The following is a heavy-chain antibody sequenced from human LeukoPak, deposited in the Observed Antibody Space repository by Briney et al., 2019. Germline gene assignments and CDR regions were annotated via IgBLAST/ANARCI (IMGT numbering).Heavy chain of an antibody. J-gene: IGHJ4*02. CDR3: ARSGYDSRWYFFDH. D-gene: IGHD6-13*01. CDR2: ISSSSSSI. CDR1: GFIFSTYS. Sequence: PGGSLRLSCAASGFIFSTYSINWVRQAPGKGLEWVSHISSSSSSIYYADSVKGRFSISRDNAKNSLYLQMNSLRDEDTAVYYCARSGYDSRWYFFDHWGQGTLVTVSS. V-gene: IGHV3-48*02.